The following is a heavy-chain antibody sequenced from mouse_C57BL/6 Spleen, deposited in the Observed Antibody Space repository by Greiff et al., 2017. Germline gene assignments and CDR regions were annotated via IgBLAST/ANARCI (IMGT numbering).Heavy chain of an antibody. Sequence: VQLQQSGPELVKPGASVKISCKASGYTFTDYYMNWVKQSHGKSLEWIGDINPNNGGTSYNQKFKGKATLTVDKSSSTAYMELRSLTSEDSAVYYCARGGGYAMDYWGQGTSVTVSS. J-gene: IGHJ4*01. CDR1: GYTFTDYY. CDR3: ARGGGYAMDY. CDR2: INPNNGGT. V-gene: IGHV1-26*01.